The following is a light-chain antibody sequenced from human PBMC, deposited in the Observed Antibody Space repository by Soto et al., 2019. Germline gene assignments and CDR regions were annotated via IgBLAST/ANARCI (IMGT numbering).Light chain of an antibody. CDR1: QSVSNNY. CDR2: GAS. CDR3: QQYGSPGT. J-gene: IGKJ1*01. V-gene: IGKV3-20*01. Sequence: IVFTQSPGTLSLSPRETATLSCRASQSVSNNYLAWHQQPPGPAPRLLIYGASNRASGIPDRFSGGGATKYFPITISRQAPDVVAVYYCQQYGSPGTFGQGTKVDIK.